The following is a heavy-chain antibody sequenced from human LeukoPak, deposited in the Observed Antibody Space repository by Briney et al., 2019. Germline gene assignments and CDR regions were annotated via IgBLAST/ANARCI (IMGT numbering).Heavy chain of an antibody. D-gene: IGHD4-11*01. CDR3: ARDLTTVTTAFFVY. J-gene: IGHJ4*02. V-gene: IGHV3-21*06. CDR1: GFTFSSYS. CDR2: ISSSRTYI. Sequence: GGSLRLSCAPSGFTFSSYSMNWVRQAPGEGLEWVSSISSSRTYIYYADSVKGRFTISRDNAKNSLYLQMNTLRAEKTAVYYCARDLTTVTTAFFVYWGQGALVTVSS.